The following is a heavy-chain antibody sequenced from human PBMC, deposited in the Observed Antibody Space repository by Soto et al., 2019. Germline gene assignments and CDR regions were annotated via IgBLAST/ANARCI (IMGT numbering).Heavy chain of an antibody. CDR2: IISGGSRV. Sequence: LRLSCAASGFTFSNDWMNWVRQGPGKGLEWVSRIISGGSRVSYADSVKGRFTISRDNSKNTLYLQMNSLRAEDTAVYYCARARSGIYFDYWGQGTLVTVSS. CDR1: GFTFSNDW. J-gene: IGHJ4*02. V-gene: IGHV3-74*01. CDR3: ARARSGIYFDY. D-gene: IGHD2-15*01.